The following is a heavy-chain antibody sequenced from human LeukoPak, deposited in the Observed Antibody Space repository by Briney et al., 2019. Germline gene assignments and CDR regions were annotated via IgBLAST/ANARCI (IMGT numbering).Heavy chain of an antibody. CDR1: GFTFSSYG. D-gene: IGHD6-13*01. J-gene: IGHJ6*03. V-gene: IGHV3-33*06. CDR3: AKGRYSSSWYYMDV. Sequence: PGGSLRLSCAASGFTFSSYGMHWVRQAPGKGLEWVAVIWYDGSNKYYADSVKGRFTISRDNSKNTLYLQMNSLRAEDTAVYYCAKGRYSSSWYYMDVWGKGTTVTVSS. CDR2: IWYDGSNK.